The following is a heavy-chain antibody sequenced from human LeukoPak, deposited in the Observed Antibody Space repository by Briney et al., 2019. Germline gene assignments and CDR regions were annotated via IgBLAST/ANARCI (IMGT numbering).Heavy chain of an antibody. CDR3: ARAPPVDIVAMDNWFDP. V-gene: IGHV1-18*01. CDR2: ISAYNGNT. J-gene: IGHJ5*02. CDR1: GYTFTGYG. Sequence: VASVKVSCKASGYTFTGYGISWVRQAPGQGLEWMGWISAYNGNTNYAQKLQGRVTMTTDTSTSTAYMELRSLRSDDTAVYYCARAPPVDIVAMDNWFDPWGQGTLVTVSS. D-gene: IGHD5-12*01.